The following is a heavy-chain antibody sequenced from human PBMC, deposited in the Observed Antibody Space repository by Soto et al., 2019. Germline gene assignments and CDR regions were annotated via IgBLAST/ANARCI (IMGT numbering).Heavy chain of an antibody. Sequence: GGSLRLSCAASGFTFSNAWMSWVRQAPGKGLEWVGRIKSKTDGGTTDYAAPVKGRFTISRDDSKNTLYLQMNSLKTEDTAVYYCTAIPTGTTLGDYWGQGTLVTVSS. CDR2: IKSKTDGGTT. CDR3: TAIPTGTTLGDY. CDR1: GFTFSNAW. V-gene: IGHV3-15*01. J-gene: IGHJ4*02. D-gene: IGHD1-7*01.